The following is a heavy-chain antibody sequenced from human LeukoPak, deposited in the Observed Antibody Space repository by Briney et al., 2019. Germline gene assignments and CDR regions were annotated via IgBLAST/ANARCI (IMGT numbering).Heavy chain of an antibody. D-gene: IGHD4-17*01. CDR1: GFTFSTNW. V-gene: IGHV3-74*01. Sequence: GGSLRLSCAASGFTFSTNWMHWVRQAPGKGLVWVSRINGDGSRTNYADSVEGRFTISRDNDKNTVYLQMSSLRAEDTAVYYCARGATYAYYFDYWGQGILVTVSS. CDR3: ARGATYAYYFDY. CDR2: INGDGSRT. J-gene: IGHJ4*02.